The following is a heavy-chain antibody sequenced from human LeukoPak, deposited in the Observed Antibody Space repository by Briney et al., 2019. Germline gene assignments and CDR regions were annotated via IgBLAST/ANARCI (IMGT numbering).Heavy chain of an antibody. CDR3: ARCIAVAGFDY. Sequence: SETLSLTCAVYGGSFSGYYWSWIRQPPGKGLEWIGEINHSGSTNYNPSLKSRVTISVDTSKNQFSLKLSSVTAADTAVYYRARCIAVAGFDYWGQGTLVTVSS. CDR1: GGSFSGYY. D-gene: IGHD6-19*01. V-gene: IGHV4-34*01. J-gene: IGHJ4*02. CDR2: INHSGST.